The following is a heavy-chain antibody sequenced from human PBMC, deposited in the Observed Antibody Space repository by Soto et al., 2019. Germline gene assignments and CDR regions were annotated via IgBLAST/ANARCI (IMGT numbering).Heavy chain of an antibody. D-gene: IGHD3-16*02. CDR3: AKEIYDFIGGSDRHSYTDY. J-gene: IGHJ4*02. V-gene: IGHV3-23*04. Sequence: EPQLVESGGGLVQPGGSLRLSCATSGFTFDYYSMNWVRQAPGKGLEWVSGISGSGAFTFYAASVEGRFTISRESSKNILYLQMNSLRVEDTAIYYCAKEIYDFIGGSDRHSYTDYWGQGTLVTVSS. CDR1: GFTFDYYS. CDR2: ISGSGAFT.